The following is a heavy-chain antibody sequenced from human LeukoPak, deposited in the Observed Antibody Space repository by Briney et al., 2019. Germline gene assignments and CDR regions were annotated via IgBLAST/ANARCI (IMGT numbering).Heavy chain of an antibody. J-gene: IGHJ4*02. Sequence: ASVKDSCKASGYTFISYGIRWMRPAPGQGLAWMGWISAYNGNANYAQNLQGRVTMTTDTSTSTAYMELSSLRSEDTAVYYCARDIVATIALDYWGQGTLVTVSS. D-gene: IGHD5-12*01. V-gene: IGHV1-18*01. CDR2: ISAYNGNA. CDR1: GYTFISYG. CDR3: ARDIVATIALDY.